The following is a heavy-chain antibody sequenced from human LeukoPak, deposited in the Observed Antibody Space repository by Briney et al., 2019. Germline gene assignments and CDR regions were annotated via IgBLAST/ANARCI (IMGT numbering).Heavy chain of an antibody. J-gene: IGHJ4*02. CDR1: GGTFVSYA. D-gene: IGHD2-15*01. CDR3: ARGMSIAQAVADY. CDR2: VNPVLDIV. V-gene: IGHV1-69*04. Sequence: ASVKVSCKASGGTFVSYAVSWVRQAPGQGLEWMGRVNPVLDIVNYAQKFRGRLTITADKYTSTAYMELTGLTSADTAVYYCARGMSIAQAVADYWGQGTLVTVSS.